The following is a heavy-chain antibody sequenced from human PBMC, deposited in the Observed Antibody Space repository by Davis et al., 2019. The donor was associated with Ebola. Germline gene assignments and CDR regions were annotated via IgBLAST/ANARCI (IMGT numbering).Heavy chain of an antibody. V-gene: IGHV5-51*01. D-gene: IGHD2/OR15-2a*01. CDR1: GYSFTSYW. CDR2: IYPGDSDT. CDR3: ARQASLYGNIDY. Sequence: PGGSLRLSCKGSGYSFTSYWIGWVRQMPGKGLEWMGIIYPGDSDTRYSPSFEGQVTISVDRSISTAYLQWSSLKASDTALYYCARQASLYGNIDYWGQGTLVTVSS. J-gene: IGHJ4*02.